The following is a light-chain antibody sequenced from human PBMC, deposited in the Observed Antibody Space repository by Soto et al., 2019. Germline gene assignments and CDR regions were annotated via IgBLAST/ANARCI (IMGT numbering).Light chain of an antibody. CDR1: SNDVGGDDY. V-gene: IGLV2-14*03. CDR3: SAHTVRSTGV. J-gene: IGLJ1*01. CDR2: DVT. Sequence: QSALTQPASVSGSPGQSITISCTGTSNDVGGDDYVSWYQQYPGKAPKLMIYDVTNRPSGVSIRFSGSKSGNTASLTISGLEAEDEAYYSSSAHTVRSTGVFGTGTKLTVL.